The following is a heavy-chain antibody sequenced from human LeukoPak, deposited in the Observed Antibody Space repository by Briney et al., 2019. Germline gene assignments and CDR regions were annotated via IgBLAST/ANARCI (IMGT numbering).Heavy chain of an antibody. V-gene: IGHV3-7*01. CDR1: GFTFSSHW. Sequence: QSGGSLRLSCAGSGFTFSSHWIGWVRQAPGKGLEWVAHINQDGSQKYYVDSVEGRFAISRDNAKNSLYLQMNSLRAEDTAIYYCARWRSQQSKFDLWGQGTLATISS. J-gene: IGHJ4*02. D-gene: IGHD3-3*01. CDR3: ARWRSQQSKFDL. CDR2: INQDGSQK.